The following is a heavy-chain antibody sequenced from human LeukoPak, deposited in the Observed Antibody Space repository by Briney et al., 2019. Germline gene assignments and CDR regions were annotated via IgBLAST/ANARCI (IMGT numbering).Heavy chain of an antibody. CDR1: GFTFSSYS. J-gene: IGHJ6*03. V-gene: IGHV3-48*01. CDR3: ARELYSSSSVYPYYYMDV. CDR2: ISSGSSTK. D-gene: IGHD6-6*01. Sequence: PGGSLRLSCAASGFTFSSYSMNWVRQAPGKGLEWVSYISSGSSTKYYADSVKGRFSISRDNAKNSLYLQMNSLRAEDTAVYYCARELYSSSSVYPYYYMDVWGKGTTVTVSS.